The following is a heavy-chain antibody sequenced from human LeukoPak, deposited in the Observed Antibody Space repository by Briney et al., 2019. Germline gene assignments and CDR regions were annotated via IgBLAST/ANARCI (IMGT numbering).Heavy chain of an antibody. J-gene: IGHJ4*02. CDR1: GYTFTSYD. Sequence: ASVKVSCKASGYTFTSYDINWVRQATGQGLEWMGWMNPNSGNTGYAQKFQGRVTMTEDTSTDTAYMELSSLRSEDTAVYYCLSARFAYWGQGTLVTVSS. D-gene: IGHD6-25*01. V-gene: IGHV1-8*01. CDR3: LSARFAY. CDR2: MNPNSGNT.